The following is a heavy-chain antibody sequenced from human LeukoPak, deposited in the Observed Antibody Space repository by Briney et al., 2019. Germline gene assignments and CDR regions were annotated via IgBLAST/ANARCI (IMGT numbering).Heavy chain of an antibody. Sequence: GGSLRLSCAASGFTFSDYYMSWIRQAPGKGLEWLSYISGTRTNTNYADSVKGRFTISRDNAKDSLYLQMNSLRAEDTAVYYCARADYWGQGTLVTVSS. CDR1: GFTFSDYY. V-gene: IGHV3-11*06. CDR3: ARADY. CDR2: ISGTRTNT. J-gene: IGHJ4*02.